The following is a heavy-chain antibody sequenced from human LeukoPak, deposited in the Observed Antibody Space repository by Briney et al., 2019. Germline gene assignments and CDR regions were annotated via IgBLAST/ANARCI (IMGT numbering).Heavy chain of an antibody. D-gene: IGHD1-26*01. J-gene: IGHJ6*02. Sequence: SETLSLTCSVSDGSINSYYWNWIRRPPGKGLEWIGYIYYSGNTNYSPSLKSRVTMSVDTSKNLFSLKVSSVTAADTAVYYCARGRSNYYGMDVWGQGTTVTVSS. CDR3: ARGRSNYYGMDV. V-gene: IGHV4-59*01. CDR1: DGSINSYY. CDR2: IYYSGNT.